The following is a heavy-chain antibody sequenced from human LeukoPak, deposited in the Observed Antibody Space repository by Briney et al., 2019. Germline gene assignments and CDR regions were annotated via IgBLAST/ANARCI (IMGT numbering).Heavy chain of an antibody. D-gene: IGHD5-12*01. CDR2: INSDGCSI. Sequence: GGPLSLSCAASGFPFSSYWMHWVRQATGKGLVWVSRINSDGCSITYAHSVKGRFTISRDNAKNTLYLKMNNVRVEDTAVYYCAREGRVSGYDFDCWGQGTLVTVSS. J-gene: IGHJ4*02. CDR1: GFPFSSYW. V-gene: IGHV3-74*03. CDR3: AREGRVSGYDFDC.